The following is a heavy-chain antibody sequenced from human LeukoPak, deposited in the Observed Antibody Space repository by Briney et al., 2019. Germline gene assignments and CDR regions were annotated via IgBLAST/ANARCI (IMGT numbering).Heavy chain of an antibody. CDR2: IKQDGSEK. CDR3: ARDDALGDNASDI. V-gene: IGHV3-7*01. D-gene: IGHD3-16*01. CDR1: GFSISNYW. J-gene: IGHJ3*02. Sequence: PGGSLRLSCVASGFSISNYWMSWVRQVPGKGLEWVANIKQDGSEKYYVDSVKGRFTISRDNSENTLFLQMNSLRAEDTAVYYCARDDALGDNASDIWGQGTMVTVSS.